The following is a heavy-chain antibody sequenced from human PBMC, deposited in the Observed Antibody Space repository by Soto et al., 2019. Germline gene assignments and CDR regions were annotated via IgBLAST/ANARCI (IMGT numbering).Heavy chain of an antibody. CDR1: GGSISTSSYY. CDR3: ARLAYSNYFDY. D-gene: IGHD4-4*01. V-gene: IGHV4-39*01. Sequence: QLQLQESGPGLVKPSETLSLTCTVSGGSISTSSYYWGWIRQPPGKGLEWIGSIYYSGSTYYNPSLKSRVTISVDTSKNQFSLKLSSVTATDTAVYYCARLAYSNYFDYWGQGTLLTASS. CDR2: IYYSGST. J-gene: IGHJ4*02.